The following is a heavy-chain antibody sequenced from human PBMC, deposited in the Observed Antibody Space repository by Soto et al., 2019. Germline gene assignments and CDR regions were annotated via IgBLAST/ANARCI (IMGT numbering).Heavy chain of an antibody. CDR3: AKAGLAVAGTRYFDY. CDR1: GFTFNNYA. V-gene: IGHV3-23*01. D-gene: IGHD6-19*01. CDR2: IGSSGGLT. J-gene: IGHJ4*02. Sequence: PGGSLRLSCAASGFTFNNYAMSWVRQAPGKGLEWVSAIGSSGGLTYYADSVKGRFTISRDNSKYTLYLQMNSLGAEDTALYYCAKAGLAVAGTRYFDYWGQGTLVTVSS.